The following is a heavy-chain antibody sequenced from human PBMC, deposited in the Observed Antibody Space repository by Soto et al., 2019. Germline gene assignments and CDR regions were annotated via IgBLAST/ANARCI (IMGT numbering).Heavy chain of an antibody. CDR3: ARTTVTTLTNWFDP. D-gene: IGHD4-4*01. CDR2: IYYSGST. Sequence: SETLSLTCTVSGGSISSYYWSWIRQPPGKGLEWIGYIYYSGSTNYNPSLKSRVTISVDTSKNQFSLKLSSVTASDTAVYYCARTTVTTLTNWFDPWGQGTLVTVSS. CDR1: GGSISSYY. J-gene: IGHJ5*02. V-gene: IGHV4-59*01.